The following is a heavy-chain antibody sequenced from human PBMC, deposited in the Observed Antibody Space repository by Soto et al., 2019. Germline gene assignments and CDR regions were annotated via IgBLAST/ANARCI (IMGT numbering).Heavy chain of an antibody. V-gene: IGHV3-33*01. D-gene: IGHD3-3*01. Sequence: GGSLRLSCAASGFTFSRYGMHWVRQAPGKGLEWVAVIWYDGSNKYYADSVKGRFTISRDNSKNTLYLQMNSLRAEDTAVYYCARDRDYDFWSGYSYYYGMDVWGQGTTVTVSS. CDR1: GFTFSRYG. J-gene: IGHJ6*02. CDR2: IWYDGSNK. CDR3: ARDRDYDFWSGYSYYYGMDV.